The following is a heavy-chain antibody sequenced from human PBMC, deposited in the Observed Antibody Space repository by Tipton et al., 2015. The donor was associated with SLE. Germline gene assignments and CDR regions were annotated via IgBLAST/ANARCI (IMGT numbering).Heavy chain of an antibody. J-gene: IGHJ6*03. D-gene: IGHD2-21*01. V-gene: IGHV4-39*01. CDR1: GGSVSSNSQY. CDR3: ASYPYSANQYYMDV. CDR2: IYYSGST. Sequence: TLSLTCSVSGGSVSSNSQYWGWIRQPPEKGLEWIGSIYYSGSTYYHPSLKSRVSISIDTSKNQFSLEVRSVSAADTAVYYCASYPYSANQYYMDVWGRGTTVTVSS.